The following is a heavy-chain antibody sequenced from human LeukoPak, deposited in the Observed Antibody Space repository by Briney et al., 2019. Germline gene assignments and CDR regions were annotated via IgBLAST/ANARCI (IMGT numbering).Heavy chain of an antibody. Sequence: GGSLRLSCAASGFTFSDYWMTWVRQAPGKGLEWVAHINQDGSKEYYMDSLKARFTISRDNAKNSLSLQMNSLRAEDTAVNYCVRDGGVSGYDLLDYWGQGTLVTVSS. J-gene: IGHJ4*02. D-gene: IGHD5-12*01. CDR3: VRDGGVSGYDLLDY. V-gene: IGHV3-7*01. CDR2: INQDGSKE. CDR1: GFTFSDYW.